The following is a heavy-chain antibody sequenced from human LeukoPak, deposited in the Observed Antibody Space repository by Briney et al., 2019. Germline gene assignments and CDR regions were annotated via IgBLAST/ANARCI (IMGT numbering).Heavy chain of an antibody. CDR1: GGSITSSIYY. CDR3: ARHQCSGTRCYNFYFYGMDV. D-gene: IGHD2-2*02. J-gene: IGHJ6*02. CDR2: IYYSTST. V-gene: IGHV4-39*01. Sequence: IPSETLSLTCTVSGGSITSSIYYWGWVRQPPGKGLEWIATIYYSTSTQYNPSLKSRVTMSVDTSKNQFSLKLSSMTAADTAVYYCARHQCSGTRCYNFYFYGMDVWGQGTTVTVSS.